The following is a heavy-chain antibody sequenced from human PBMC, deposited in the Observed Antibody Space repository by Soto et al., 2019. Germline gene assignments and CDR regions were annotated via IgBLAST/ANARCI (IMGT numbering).Heavy chain of an antibody. CDR1: GYTFTGYY. CDR3: ARRFWSGYGYYFDY. CDR2: INPNSGGT. Sequence: GASVKVSCKASGYTFTGYYMHWVRQAPGQGLEWMGWINPNSGGTNYAQKFQGRVTMTRDTSISTAYMELSRLRSDDTAVYYCARRFWSGYGYYFDYWGQGTLVTAPQ. J-gene: IGHJ4*02. V-gene: IGHV1-2*02. D-gene: IGHD3-3*01.